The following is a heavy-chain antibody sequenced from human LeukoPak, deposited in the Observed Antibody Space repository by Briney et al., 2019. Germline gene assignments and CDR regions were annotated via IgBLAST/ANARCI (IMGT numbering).Heavy chain of an antibody. V-gene: IGHV4-39*07. CDR3: ARGKSNSGFDY. CDR2: IYYSGST. J-gene: IGHJ4*02. Sequence: PSETLSLTCTVPGGSISSSSYYWGWIRQTPGNGLEWIGSIYYSGSTYYNPSPKSRVTISVDTSKNQFSLKLSSVTAADTAVYYCARGKSNSGFDYWGQGTLVTVSS. D-gene: IGHD1-26*01. CDR1: GGSISSSSYY.